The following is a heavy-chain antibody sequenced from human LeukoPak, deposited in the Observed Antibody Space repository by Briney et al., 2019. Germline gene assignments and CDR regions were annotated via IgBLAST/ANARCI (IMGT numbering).Heavy chain of an antibody. CDR2: INRSGST. CDR1: GGSLSYYS. D-gene: IGHD2-21*02. CDR3: ARGGFYCGDDCYVDY. Sequence: PSETLSLTCAVYGGSLSYYSWSWIRQPPEKGLEWIGEINRSGSTNYNPSLKSRVSISVDTSKNQFSLKLSSVTAADTAVYYCARGGFYCGDDCYVDYWGQGTLVTVSS. J-gene: IGHJ4*02. V-gene: IGHV4-34*01.